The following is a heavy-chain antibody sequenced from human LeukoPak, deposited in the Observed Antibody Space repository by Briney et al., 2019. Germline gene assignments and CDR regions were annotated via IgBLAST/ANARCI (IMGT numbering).Heavy chain of an antibody. CDR3: AKDIHVDTAMVIDY. CDR1: GFTFHDYA. J-gene: IGHJ4*02. CDR2: ISWNSGSI. D-gene: IGHD5-18*01. V-gene: IGHV3-9*01. Sequence: GGSLRLSCAASGFTFHDYAMHWVRQAPGKGLEWVSGISWNSGSIGYADSVKGRFTISRDNAKNSLYLQMNSLRAEDTALYYCAKDIHVDTAMVIDYWGQGTLVTVSS.